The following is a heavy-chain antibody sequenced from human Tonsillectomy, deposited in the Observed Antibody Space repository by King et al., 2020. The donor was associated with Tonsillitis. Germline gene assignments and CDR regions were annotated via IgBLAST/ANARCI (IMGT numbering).Heavy chain of an antibody. D-gene: IGHD6-19*01. V-gene: IGHV3-30*18. Sequence: VQLVESGGGVVQPGRSLRLSCAASGFTFSSYGIHWVRQAPGKGLEWVAVISSYGSKKYYADSVRGRFTISRDNSKITLYLQMTSLRADDTAVYYCAKARQWLVHFDYWGQGTLVTVSS. J-gene: IGHJ4*02. CDR1: GFTFSSYG. CDR3: AKARQWLVHFDY. CDR2: ISSYGSKK.